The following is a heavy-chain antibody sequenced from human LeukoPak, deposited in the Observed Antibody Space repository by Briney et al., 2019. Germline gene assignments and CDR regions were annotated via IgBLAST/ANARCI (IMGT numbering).Heavy chain of an antibody. CDR2: IKEDGSEK. D-gene: IGHD1-26*01. Sequence: GGSLRLPCAASGFTFSYYWMRWVRQAPGKGLEWVANIKEDGSEKYYVDSVRGRFTVSIDNAKNSLYLQMSSLRAEDTAVYYCLSTSGPWGQGTLVTVSS. CDR3: LSTSGP. J-gene: IGHJ5*02. V-gene: IGHV3-7*01. CDR1: GFTFSYYW.